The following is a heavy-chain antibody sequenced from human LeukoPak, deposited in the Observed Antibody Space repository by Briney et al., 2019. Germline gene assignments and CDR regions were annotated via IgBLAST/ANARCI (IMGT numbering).Heavy chain of an antibody. CDR3: ARVHSGGSNTDFDY. Sequence: ASVKVSCMASGYTFTSYDINWVRQATGQGLEWMGWMNPNSGNTGYAQKFQGRVTMTRNTSISTAYMELSSLRSEDTAVYYCARVHSGGSNTDFDYWGQGTLVTVSS. D-gene: IGHD2-15*01. J-gene: IGHJ4*02. V-gene: IGHV1-8*01. CDR1: GYTFTSYD. CDR2: MNPNSGNT.